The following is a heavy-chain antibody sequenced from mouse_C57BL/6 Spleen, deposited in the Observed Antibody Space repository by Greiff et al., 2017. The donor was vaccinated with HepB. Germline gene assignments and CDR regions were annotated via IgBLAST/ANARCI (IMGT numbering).Heavy chain of an antibody. V-gene: IGHV1-82*01. CDR2: IYPGDGDT. CDR3: AREGANCADY. D-gene: IGHD4-1*01. Sequence: QVHVKQSGPELVKPGASVKISCKASGYAFSSSWMNWVKQRPGKGLEWIGRIYPGDGDTNYNGKFKGKATLTADKSSSTAYMQLSSLTSEDSAVYFCAREGANCADYWGQGTTLTVSS. CDR1: GYAFSSSW. J-gene: IGHJ2*01.